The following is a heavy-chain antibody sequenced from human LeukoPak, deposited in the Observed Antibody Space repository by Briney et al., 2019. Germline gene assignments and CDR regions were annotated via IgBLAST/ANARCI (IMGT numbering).Heavy chain of an antibody. V-gene: IGHV1-69*02. CDR2: IIPIFGIA. Sequence: SVTDSFKGCGGTLRCYPSSGVGPARGQGLAGVGRIIPIFGIANYARKFQGRVTITADKSTSTAYMELSSLRSEDTAVYYCAIFDGMDVWGQGTTVTVSS. CDR3: AIFDGMDV. J-gene: IGHJ6*02. CDR1: GGTLRCYP.